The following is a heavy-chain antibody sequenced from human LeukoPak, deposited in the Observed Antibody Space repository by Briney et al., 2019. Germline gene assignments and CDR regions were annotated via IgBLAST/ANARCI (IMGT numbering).Heavy chain of an antibody. CDR2: IHYRSRWHY. D-gene: IGHD7-27*01. CDR3: VSGGDWGFGWYFDV. V-gene: IGHV6-1*01. Sequence: SQTLSLTCAISGDSVSSNSGSWSWIRQSPSRGPEWLGRIHYRSRWHYEYAVSVQNRISISPDTTKNQFSLQLNSMSPDDSAVYYCVSGGDWGFGWYFDVWGRGALVTVSS. J-gene: IGHJ2*01. CDR1: GDSVSSNSGS.